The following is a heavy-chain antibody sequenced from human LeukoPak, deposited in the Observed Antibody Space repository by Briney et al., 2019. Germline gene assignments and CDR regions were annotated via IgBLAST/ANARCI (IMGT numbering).Heavy chain of an antibody. CDR2: ISAYNGNT. CDR1: GYTFTSYG. CDR3: ARDSSSPNNWFDP. J-gene: IGHJ5*02. V-gene: IGHV1-18*01. Sequence: RASVKVSCKPSGYTFTSYGISWVRQAPGQGLEWMGWISAYNGNTNYAQKLQGRVTMTTDPSTSTAYMELRSLRSDDTAVYYCARDSSSPNNWFDPWGQGTLVTVSS. D-gene: IGHD6-6*01.